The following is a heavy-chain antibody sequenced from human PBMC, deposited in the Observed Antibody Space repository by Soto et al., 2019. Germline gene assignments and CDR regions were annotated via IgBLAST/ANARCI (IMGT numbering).Heavy chain of an antibody. V-gene: IGHV1-18*04. CDR2: ISAYNGNT. J-gene: IGHJ3*02. CDR1: GYTFTSYG. D-gene: IGHD2-21*02. CDR3: ARAPQDIVGVPAFPFAFDI. Sequence: QVQLVQSGAEVKKPGASVKVSCKASGYTFTSYGISWVRQAPGQGLEWMGWISAYNGNTNYAQKLQGRVTMTTDTPTSTANMEGRSRSSEARAFFYCARAPQDIVGVPAFPFAFDIWGKGTRAPVSS.